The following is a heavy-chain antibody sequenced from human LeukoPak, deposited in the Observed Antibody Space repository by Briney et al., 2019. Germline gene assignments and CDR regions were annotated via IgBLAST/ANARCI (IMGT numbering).Heavy chain of an antibody. D-gene: IGHD1/OR15-1a*01. CDR1: GFTFSNAW. V-gene: IGHV3-15*01. CDR3: TADLNTDYYYGMDV. CDR2: IKSKTECGTT. Sequence: PGGSLRLSCAASGFTFSNAWMSWVRQAPGKGLEWVGRIKSKTECGTTDYAAPVKGRFTISRDDSKNTLYLQMNSLKTEDTAVYYCTADLNTDYYYGMDVWGQGTTVTVSS. J-gene: IGHJ6*02.